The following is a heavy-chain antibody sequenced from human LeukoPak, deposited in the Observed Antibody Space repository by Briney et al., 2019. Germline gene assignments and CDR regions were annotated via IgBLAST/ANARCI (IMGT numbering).Heavy chain of an antibody. CDR1: GYTFTSYY. CDR3: ARDPRGPTGYDSSGRDSLDY. Sequence: ASVKVSCKASGYTFTSYYMHWVRQAPGQGLEWMGMINPSGGSTSYAQKFQGRVTMTRDMSTSTVYMELSSLRPEDTAVYYCARDPRGPTGYDSSGRDSLDYWGQGTLVTVSS. D-gene: IGHD3-22*01. CDR2: INPSGGST. J-gene: IGHJ4*02. V-gene: IGHV1-46*01.